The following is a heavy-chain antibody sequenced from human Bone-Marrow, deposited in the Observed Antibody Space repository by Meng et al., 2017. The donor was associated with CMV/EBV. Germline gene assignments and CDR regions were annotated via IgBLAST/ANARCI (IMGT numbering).Heavy chain of an antibody. CDR2: ISNSGGST. CDR3: ARVNYDFWSGYNY. CDR1: GFTFRNYA. J-gene: IGHJ4*02. V-gene: IGHV3-23*01. Sequence: GESLKISCAASGFTFRNYAMSWVRQAPGKGLEWVSTISNSGGSTYYADSVKGRFTISRDDSKNTLYLQMNSLRAEDTAVYYCARVNYDFWSGYNYWGQGTLVTVSS. D-gene: IGHD3-3*01.